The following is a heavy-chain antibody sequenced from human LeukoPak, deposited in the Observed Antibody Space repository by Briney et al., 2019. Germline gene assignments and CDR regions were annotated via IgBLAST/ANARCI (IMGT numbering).Heavy chain of an antibody. Sequence: ASVKVSCKVSGYTFTDYYMHWVQQAPGKGLEWTGLVDPEDGETIYAEKFQGRVTITADTSTDTAYMELSSLRSEDTAVYYCATEIPRGDYYDYWGQGTLVTVSS. V-gene: IGHV1-69-2*01. CDR1: GYTFTDYY. CDR2: VDPEDGET. J-gene: IGHJ4*02. CDR3: ATEIPRGDYYDY.